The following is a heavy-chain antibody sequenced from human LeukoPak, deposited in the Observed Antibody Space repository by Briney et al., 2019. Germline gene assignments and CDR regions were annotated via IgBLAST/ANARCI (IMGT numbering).Heavy chain of an antibody. D-gene: IGHD3-22*01. CDR2: IYYSGST. J-gene: IGHJ4*02. V-gene: IGHV4-59*08. Sequence: SETLSLNCTVSAGTISSYYWSWIRQPPGKGLEWIGYIYYSGSTNYNPSLKRRVTISVDTSKNRASLKLSSVPAADTAVYYCARLAYYDSSGYYDWGQGTLVTVSS. CDR1: AGTISSYY. CDR3: ARLAYYDSSGYYD.